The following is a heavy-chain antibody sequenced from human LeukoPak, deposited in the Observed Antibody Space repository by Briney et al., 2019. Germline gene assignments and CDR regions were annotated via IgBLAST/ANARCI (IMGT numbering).Heavy chain of an antibody. CDR1: GFTFSDYW. V-gene: IGHV3-74*01. CDR2: INSDGSST. D-gene: IGHD6-19*01. J-gene: IGHJ3*02. Sequence: GGSLRLSCAASGFTFSDYWMRWVRQAPGKGLVWVSRINSDGSSTSYVDSVKGRFTISRDNAKNMVYLQMNSLRAEDTAVYYCARGSCSACNGNVFEMWGQGTMVTVSS. CDR3: ARGSCSACNGNVFEM.